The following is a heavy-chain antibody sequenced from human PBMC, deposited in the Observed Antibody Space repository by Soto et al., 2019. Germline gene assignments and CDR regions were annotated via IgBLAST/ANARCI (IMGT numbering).Heavy chain of an antibody. CDR1: GGSISSSNW. D-gene: IGHD2-15*01. Sequence: PSETLSLTCAVSGGSISSSNWWSWVRQPPGKGLEWIGQIYHSGSTNYNPSLKSRVTISVDKSKNQFSLKLSSVTAADTAVYYCARDDCRGGSCYSNGMDVWGQGTTVTVS. CDR2: IYHSGST. CDR3: ARDDCRGGSCYSNGMDV. V-gene: IGHV4-4*02. J-gene: IGHJ6*02.